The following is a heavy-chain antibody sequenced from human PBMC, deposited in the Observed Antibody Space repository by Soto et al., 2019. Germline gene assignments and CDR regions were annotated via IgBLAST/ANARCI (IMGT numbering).Heavy chain of an antibody. CDR3: ARPTRYYYDTSDQSAWFDP. Sequence: QVHLVQSGAEVKKPGSSVKVSCKASGGTFSSYAISWVRQAPGQGLEWMGGIIPIFGTANYAQKFQGRVTITVDETTSTAYMELGSLRSEDTAIYYCARPTRYYYDTSDQSAWFDPWGQGTLVTVSS. D-gene: IGHD3-22*01. CDR2: IIPIFGTA. CDR1: GGTFSSYA. J-gene: IGHJ5*02. V-gene: IGHV1-69*12.